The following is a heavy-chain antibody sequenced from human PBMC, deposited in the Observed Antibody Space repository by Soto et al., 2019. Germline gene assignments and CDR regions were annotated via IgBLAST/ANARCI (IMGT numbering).Heavy chain of an antibody. D-gene: IGHD5-18*01. J-gene: IGHJ4*02. V-gene: IGHV1-69*11. CDR3: ARGDTTMVYYFHY. CDR2: IIPVLGTA. Sequence: HVQLVQSGAEVKKPGSSVKVSCKASGGTFTTYAVTWVRQAPGQGLEWMGGIIPVLGTANYPQKFQGRVTITADESATTTYMELSSLRSEDTAVYYCARGDTTMVYYFHYWGQGTLITVSS. CDR1: GGTFTTYA.